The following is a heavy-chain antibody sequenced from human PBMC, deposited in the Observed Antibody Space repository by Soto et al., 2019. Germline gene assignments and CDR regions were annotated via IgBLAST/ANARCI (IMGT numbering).Heavy chain of an antibody. V-gene: IGHV1-69*06. CDR3: AXANSYSEIGYIERDYYYGIDV. J-gene: IGHJ6*02. CDR2: IIPIFGTA. Sequence: ASVKVSCKASGGTFSSYAISWVRQAPGQGLEWMGGIIPIFGTANYAQKFQGRVTITADKSTSTAYMELSSLRSEDTAVDYCAXANSYSEIGYIERDYYYGIDVWGQGTTVTVSS. CDR1: GGTFSSYA. D-gene: IGHD3-22*01.